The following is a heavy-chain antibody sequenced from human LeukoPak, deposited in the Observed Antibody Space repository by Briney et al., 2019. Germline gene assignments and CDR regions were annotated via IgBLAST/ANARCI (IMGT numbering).Heavy chain of an antibody. CDR2: IYYSGST. D-gene: IGHD6-19*01. Sequence: PSETLSLTCTVSGGSISSYYWSWIRQPPGKGLEWIGYIYYSGSTNYNPSLKSRVTISVDTSKNQFSLKLSSVTAADTAVYYCARGYSSGWYVKNFDYWGQGTLVTVSS. J-gene: IGHJ4*02. V-gene: IGHV4-59*12. CDR1: GGSISSYY. CDR3: ARGYSSGWYVKNFDY.